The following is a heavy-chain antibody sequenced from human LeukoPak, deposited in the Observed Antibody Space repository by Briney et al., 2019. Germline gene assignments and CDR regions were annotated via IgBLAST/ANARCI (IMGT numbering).Heavy chain of an antibody. CDR1: GGSISSSNW. CDR3: ARQRYYDSSGQFDP. V-gene: IGHV4-4*02. CDR2: IYHSGST. Sequence: SGTLSLTCAVSGGSISSSNWWSWVRQPPGKGLEWIGEIYHSGSTNYNPSLKSRVTISVDKSKNQFSLKLSSVTAADTAVYYCARQRYYDSSGQFDPWGQGTLVTVSS. D-gene: IGHD3-22*01. J-gene: IGHJ5*02.